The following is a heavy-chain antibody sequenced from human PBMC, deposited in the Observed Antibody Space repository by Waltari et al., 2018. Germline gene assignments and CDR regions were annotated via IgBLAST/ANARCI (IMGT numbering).Heavy chain of an antibody. CDR1: GGSISSYY. CDR3: ARALPGGSGYSFDY. Sequence: QVQLQESGPGLVKPSETLSLTCTLSGGSISSYYWSWIRQPPGKGLEWIGYIYYSGSTNYNPSLKSRVTISVDTSKNQFSLKLSSVTAADTAVYYCARALPGGSGYSFDYWGQGTLVTVSS. V-gene: IGHV4-59*01. D-gene: IGHD3-3*01. CDR2: IYYSGST. J-gene: IGHJ4*02.